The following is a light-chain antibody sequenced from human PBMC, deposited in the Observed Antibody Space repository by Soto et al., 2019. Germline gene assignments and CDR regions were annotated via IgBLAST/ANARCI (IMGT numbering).Light chain of an antibody. CDR3: QQRSNWPLLT. V-gene: IGKV3-11*01. J-gene: IGKJ4*01. CDR2: DAY. CDR1: QSVDRY. Sequence: VLTQSPDTLSLSPGETATLSCRASQSVDRYVAWYQQKLGQAPRLLIYDAYTRATGVAARFTGSGSATDFSLTISSLEPGDFAVYYCQQRSNWPLLTFGGGTKVEIK.